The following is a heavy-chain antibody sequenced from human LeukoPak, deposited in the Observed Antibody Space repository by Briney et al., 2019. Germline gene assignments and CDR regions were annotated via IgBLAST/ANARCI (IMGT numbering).Heavy chain of an antibody. CDR1: GYTFTSYG. CDR2: ISAYNGNT. D-gene: IGHD6-13*01. J-gene: IGHJ4*02. V-gene: IGHV1-18*01. CDR3: ARAAAGTLCGDY. Sequence: ASVKVSCKASGYTFTSYGISWVRQAPGQGLEWMGRISAYNGNTNYAQKLQGRVTMTTDTSTSTAYMELRSLRSDDTAVYYCARAAAGTLCGDYWGQGTLVTVSS.